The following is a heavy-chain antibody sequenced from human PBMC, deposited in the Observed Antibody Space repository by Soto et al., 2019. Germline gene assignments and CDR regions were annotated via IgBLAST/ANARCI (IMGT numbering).Heavy chain of an antibody. D-gene: IGHD6-13*01. CDR3: ASTDTWYRTDY. Sequence: SETLSLTCAVYGGSFSGYYWSWIRQPPGKGLEWIGEINHSGSTNYNPSLKSRVTISVDTPKNQFSLKLSSVTAADTAVYYCASTDTWYRTDYWGQGTLVTVSS. CDR1: GGSFSGYY. CDR2: INHSGST. V-gene: IGHV4-34*01. J-gene: IGHJ4*02.